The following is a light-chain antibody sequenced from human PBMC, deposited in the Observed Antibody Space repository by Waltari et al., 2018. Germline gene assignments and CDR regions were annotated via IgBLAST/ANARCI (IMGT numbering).Light chain of an antibody. CDR3: HVRSNWPPVT. J-gene: IGKJ4*01. CDR1: QSVNEY. V-gene: IGKV3-11*01. Sequence: EIVLTQSPATLSLSPGESATLSCRASQSVNEYLAWYQQIPGQAPRLLIYDASNRATGIPARFSGSGSGTDFTLTISSLEPEDFAIYYCHVRSNWPPVTFGGGTKVEIK. CDR2: DAS.